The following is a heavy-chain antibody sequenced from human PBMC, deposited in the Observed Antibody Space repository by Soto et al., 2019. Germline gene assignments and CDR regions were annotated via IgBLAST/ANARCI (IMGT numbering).Heavy chain of an antibody. V-gene: IGHV3-9*01. J-gene: IGHJ6*02. Sequence: EVQLVESGGGLVQPGRSLRLSCAASGFTFDDYAMHWVRQAPGKGLEWVSGISWNSGSIGYADSVNGRFTISRDNAKNSLYLQMNSLRAEDTALYYCAKEEQQLGYYYYGMDVWGQGTTVTVSS. CDR3: AKEEQQLGYYYYGMDV. CDR1: GFTFDDYA. D-gene: IGHD6-13*01. CDR2: ISWNSGSI.